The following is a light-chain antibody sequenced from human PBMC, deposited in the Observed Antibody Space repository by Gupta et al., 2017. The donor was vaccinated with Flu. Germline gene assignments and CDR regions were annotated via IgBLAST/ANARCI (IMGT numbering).Light chain of an antibody. J-gene: IGKJ2*03. CDR1: QSVSSSY. Sequence: EIVLTQSPGPLSLSPGERATLSCRASQSVSSSYLAWYQQKPGQAPRLLIYAASSRATGIPDRFSGSGSGTDFTLSISRLEPEDFAVYYCQQYGSSPLYSFGQGTKLESK. CDR2: AAS. V-gene: IGKV3-20*01. CDR3: QQYGSSPLYS.